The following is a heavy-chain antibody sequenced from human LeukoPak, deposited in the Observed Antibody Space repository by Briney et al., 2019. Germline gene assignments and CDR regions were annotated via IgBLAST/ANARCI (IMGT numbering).Heavy chain of an antibody. D-gene: IGHD5-12*01. Sequence: GGSLRLSCAASGFTFSNAWMSWVRQAPGKGLEWVSYISSSSSTIYYADSVKGRFTISRDNAKNSLYLQMNSLRAEDTAVYYCARDLYVDIVATIPDAYDIWGQGTMVTVSS. J-gene: IGHJ3*02. V-gene: IGHV3-48*01. CDR1: GFTFSNAW. CDR3: ARDLYVDIVATIPDAYDI. CDR2: ISSSSSTI.